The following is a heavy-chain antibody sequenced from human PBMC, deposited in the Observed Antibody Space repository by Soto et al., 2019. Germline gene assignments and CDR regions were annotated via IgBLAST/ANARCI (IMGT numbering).Heavy chain of an antibody. CDR2: INPDNGDT. CDR1: GYTFKNYA. CDR3: ARRLKGAWYNSFDY. V-gene: IGHV1-3*01. J-gene: IGHJ4*02. D-gene: IGHD1-20*01. Sequence: QVQLVQSGAEVKEPGASVKVSCKTSGYTFKNYAIHWVRQAPGQSLEWMGWINPDNGDTGHSQKFQGRVAITRDTSATTAYMQLSSLRSEDTAVYYCARRLKGAWYNSFDYWGQGTLVTVSS.